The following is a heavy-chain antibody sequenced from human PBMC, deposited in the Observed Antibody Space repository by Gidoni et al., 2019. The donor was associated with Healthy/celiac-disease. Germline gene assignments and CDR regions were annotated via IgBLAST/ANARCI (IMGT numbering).Heavy chain of an antibody. V-gene: IGHV3-21*01. D-gene: IGHD6-13*01. CDR2: ISSSSSYI. CDR3: ARTGSSSPHFDY. Sequence: EVQLVESGGGLVKPGGSLRLSCAASGFTFSSYSMNWVRQAPGKGLEWVSSISSSSSYIYYADSVKGRFTISRDNAKNSLYLQMNSLRAEDTAVYYCARTGSSSPHFDYWGQGTLVTVSS. CDR1: GFTFSSYS. J-gene: IGHJ4*02.